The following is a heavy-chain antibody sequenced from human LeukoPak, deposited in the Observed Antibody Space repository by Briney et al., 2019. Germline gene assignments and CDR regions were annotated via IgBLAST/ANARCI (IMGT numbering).Heavy chain of an antibody. J-gene: IGHJ4*02. CDR1: GGSFSGYY. D-gene: IGHD5-12*01. CDR3: ARDGRHYSGYDEAVDY. CDR2: INHSGST. Sequence: SETLSLTCAVYGGSFSGYYWNWIRQPPGKGLEWIGEINHSGSTNYNPSLKSRVTISVDTSKNQFSLKLSSVTAADTAVYYCARDGRHYSGYDEAVDYWGQGTLVTVSS. V-gene: IGHV4-34*01.